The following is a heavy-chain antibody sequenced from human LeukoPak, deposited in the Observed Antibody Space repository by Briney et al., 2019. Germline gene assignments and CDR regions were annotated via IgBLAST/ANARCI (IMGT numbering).Heavy chain of an antibody. J-gene: IGHJ4*02. D-gene: IGHD3-3*01. Sequence: PGGSLRLSCAASGFTFSSYSMNWVRQAPGKGLEWVSSISSSSSYIYYADSVKGRFTISRDNAKNTLFLQMNSLRAEDTAVYYCGRSGDFWSGSGVAYWGQGTLVTVSS. CDR3: GRSGDFWSGSGVAY. V-gene: IGHV3-21*01. CDR2: ISSSSSYI. CDR1: GFTFSSYS.